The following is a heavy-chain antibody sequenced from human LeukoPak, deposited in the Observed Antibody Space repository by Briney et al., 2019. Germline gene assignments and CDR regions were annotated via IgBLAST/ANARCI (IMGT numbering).Heavy chain of an antibody. D-gene: IGHD1-1*01. CDR1: GFPFIEYS. CDR2: IGIDSGNT. J-gene: IGHJ4*02. Sequence: QTGGSLRLSCTASGFPFIEYSMNWVRQAPGKGLEWISYIGIDSGNTKYADSVRGRFTISADKAKNSPYLQMNSLRVEDTAVYYCARDHNYAFDNWGQGTLVSVAS. CDR3: ARDHNYAFDN. V-gene: IGHV3-48*01.